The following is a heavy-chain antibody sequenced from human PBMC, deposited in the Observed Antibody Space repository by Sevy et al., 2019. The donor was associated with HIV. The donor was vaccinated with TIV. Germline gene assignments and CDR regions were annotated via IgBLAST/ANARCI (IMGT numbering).Heavy chain of an antibody. CDR2: IIPIFGTA. CDR3: ARFRVPPRGRAYYYYGMDV. D-gene: IGHD3-10*01. V-gene: IGHV1-69*13. CDR1: GGTFSSYA. J-gene: IGHJ6*02. Sequence: ASVKVSCKASGGTFSSYAISWVRQAPGQGLEWMGGIIPIFGTANYAQKFQGRVTITADESTSTAYMELSSLRSEETAVYYCARFRVPPRGRAYYYYGMDVWGQGTTVTVSS.